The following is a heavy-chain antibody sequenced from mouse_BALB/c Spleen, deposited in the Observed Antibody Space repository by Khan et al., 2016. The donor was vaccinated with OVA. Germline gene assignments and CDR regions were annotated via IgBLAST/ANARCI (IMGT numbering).Heavy chain of an antibody. CDR1: GFTFSGFW. CDR2: INSDGSAI. CDR3: MRYGNYWNLDV. D-gene: IGHD2-1*01. V-gene: IGHV11-2*02. Sequence: EVQLLETGGGLVQPGGSRGLSCEGSGFTFSGFWMSWVRQTPGKTLEWIGDINSDGSAINYARSIKDRFTIFRDNDKSTLYLQMSNVRSEDTATYFCMRYGNYWNLDVWGAGTTVTVSS. J-gene: IGHJ1*01.